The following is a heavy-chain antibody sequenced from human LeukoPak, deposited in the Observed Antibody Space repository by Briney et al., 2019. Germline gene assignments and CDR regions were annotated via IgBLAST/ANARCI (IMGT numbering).Heavy chain of an antibody. D-gene: IGHD2-2*01. CDR3: ATSPRGYQLLEPGS. CDR1: GFTFSDFW. CDR2: IDQDGSEK. Sequence: GGSLRLSCAASGFTFSDFWMTWFRQAPGKGLEWVANIDQDGSEKYYLDSVKGRLTISRDSAKNSLYLQMNSLSVEDTAVYYCATSPRGYQLLEPGSWGQGTLVTVSS. J-gene: IGHJ5*02. V-gene: IGHV3-7*01.